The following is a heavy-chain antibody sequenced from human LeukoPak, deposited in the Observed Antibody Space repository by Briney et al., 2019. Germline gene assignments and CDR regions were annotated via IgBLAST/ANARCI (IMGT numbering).Heavy chain of an antibody. Sequence: PSETPSVTRTFPLGSPFIGVYSGTWIRQPAGKGLEWIGRIYTSGSANYTPSLKSRVTFSVDTSKNHFSLNLTSVTAADTAIYYCARTLMPSIHEAFHIWGQGTTVTVSS. CDR2: IYTSGSA. J-gene: IGHJ3*02. V-gene: IGHV4-61*02. D-gene: IGHD2-2*01. CDR3: ARTLMPSIHEAFHI. CDR1: LGSPFIGVYS.